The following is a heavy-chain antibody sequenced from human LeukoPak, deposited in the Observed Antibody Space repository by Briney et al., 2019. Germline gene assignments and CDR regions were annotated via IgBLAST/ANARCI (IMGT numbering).Heavy chain of an antibody. Sequence: GGSLRLSCAASGFTFSSYWMSCVRQAPGKGLEWVANIKQDGSEKYYVDSVKGRFTISRDNAKNSLYLQMNSLRAEDTAVYYCARAIWFGELLPDYWGQGTLVTASS. D-gene: IGHD3-10*01. V-gene: IGHV3-7*04. J-gene: IGHJ4*02. CDR3: ARAIWFGELLPDY. CDR1: GFTFSSYW. CDR2: IKQDGSEK.